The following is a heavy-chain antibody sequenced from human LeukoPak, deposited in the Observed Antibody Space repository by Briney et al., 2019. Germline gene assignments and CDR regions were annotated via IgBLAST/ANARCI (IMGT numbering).Heavy chain of an antibody. CDR3: AKIDRTYCSRSSCYALDY. J-gene: IGHJ4*02. D-gene: IGHD2-2*01. CDR1: GYNFTSYW. Sequence: GESLKISCKGSGYNFTSYWIGWVRQMPGKGLEWMGIIYPGDSDTRYSPSFQGQVTISADKSISTAYLQWSSLKASDTAMYYCAKIDRTYCSRSSCYALDYWGQGTLVTVSS. V-gene: IGHV5-51*01. CDR2: IYPGDSDT.